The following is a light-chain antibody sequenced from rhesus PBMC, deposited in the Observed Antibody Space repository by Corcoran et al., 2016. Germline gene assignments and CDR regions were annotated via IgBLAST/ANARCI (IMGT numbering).Light chain of an antibody. Sequence: DIQMTQSPSSLSASVGDRVTITCRASENVNNYLNWYQQKPGKAPKLLIYKASTLQSGVPSRLSGGGSGTDYTFTISSLQSEDVATYYCQHNYCTPYSFGQGTKVEIK. CDR1: ENVNNY. J-gene: IGKJ2*01. V-gene: IGKV1-74*01. CDR3: QHNYCTPYS. CDR2: KAS.